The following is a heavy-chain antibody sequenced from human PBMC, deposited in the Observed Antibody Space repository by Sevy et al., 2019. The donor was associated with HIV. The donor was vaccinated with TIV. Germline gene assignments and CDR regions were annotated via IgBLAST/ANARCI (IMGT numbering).Heavy chain of an antibody. CDR2: ISASAGPT. Sequence: GGSLRLSCAASGFTFSTYAMTWVRQAPGKGLEWVSVISASAGPTYYSDSVKGRFTISRDNSKNTLYLQMNSLRAEDTAVYYCAKDRVSGTYYTGDFDYWGQRTLVTVSS. CDR3: AKDRVSGTYYTGDFDY. J-gene: IGHJ4*02. CDR1: GFTFSTYA. D-gene: IGHD3-10*01. V-gene: IGHV3-23*01.